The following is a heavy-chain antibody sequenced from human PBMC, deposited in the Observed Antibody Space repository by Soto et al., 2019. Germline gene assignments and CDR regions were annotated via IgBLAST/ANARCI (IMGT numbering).Heavy chain of an antibody. J-gene: IGHJ6*02. CDR1: GFTFSSYA. Sequence: QVQLVESGGGVVQPGRSLRLSCAASGFTFSSYAMHWVRQTSGKGPEWVAVISYDGNNKYYADSVKGRFTISRDSSKNTLFLQMNSLRADDTAVYYCARDYYDSSGYTIYYYYGMDVWGQGTTVTVSS. CDR3: ARDYYDSSGYTIYYYYGMDV. V-gene: IGHV3-30-3*01. D-gene: IGHD3-22*01. CDR2: ISYDGNNK.